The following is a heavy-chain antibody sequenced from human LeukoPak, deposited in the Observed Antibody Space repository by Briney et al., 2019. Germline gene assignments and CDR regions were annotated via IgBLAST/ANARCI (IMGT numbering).Heavy chain of an antibody. CDR1: GGTFSSYA. CDR3: ARGNSRGGYAEFDY. V-gene: IGHV1-69*06. Sequence: SVKVSCKASGGTFSSYAISWVRQAPGQGLEWMGGIIPIFGTANYAQKFQGIVTITADKSTRTAYRELSSLRSEDTAVYYCARGNSRGGYAEFDYWGQGTLVTVSS. J-gene: IGHJ4*02. CDR2: IIPIFGTA. D-gene: IGHD5-12*01.